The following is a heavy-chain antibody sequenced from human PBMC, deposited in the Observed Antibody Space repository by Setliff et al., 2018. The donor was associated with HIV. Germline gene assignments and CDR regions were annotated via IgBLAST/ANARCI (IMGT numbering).Heavy chain of an antibody. CDR2: VNTDGKSK. CDR1: GFTFDRFW. D-gene: IGHD5-12*01. J-gene: IGHJ4*02. Sequence: GGSLRLSCAASGFTFDRFWMHWVRQAPGKGLEWVSRVNTDGKSKTYADSVKDRFTISRDNVKNTLFLQMNSLKVEDTGVYYCHSGYDFEEQSYFDYWGQGMLVTVSS. V-gene: IGHV3-74*01. CDR3: HSGYDFEEQSYFDY.